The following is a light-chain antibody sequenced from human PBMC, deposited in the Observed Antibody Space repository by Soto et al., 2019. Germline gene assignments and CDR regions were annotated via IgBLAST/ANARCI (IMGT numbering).Light chain of an antibody. J-gene: IGLJ1*01. V-gene: IGLV2-8*01. CDR3: SSYAGSLYV. Sequence: QSALTQPASVSGSPGQSITISCTGTSSDVGGYNYVSWYQQHPGKAPKLMIYEVSKRPLGVPDRFSGSKSGNTASLTVSGLQAEDEADYYCSSYAGSLYVFGTGTKVTVL. CDR1: SSDVGGYNY. CDR2: EVS.